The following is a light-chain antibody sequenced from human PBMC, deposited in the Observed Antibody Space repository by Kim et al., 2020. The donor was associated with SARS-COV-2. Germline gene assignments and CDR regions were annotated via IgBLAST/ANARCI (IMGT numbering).Light chain of an antibody. V-gene: IGLV3-10*01. CDR1: GLPNKF. CDR3: YSTDSSGNGV. Sequence: VCLGQTARITCSGDGLPNKFLSWYQQKSGQAPLLVIHDDNKRPSGIPERLSASSSGTLATLTITGAQVEDEAAYYCYSTDSSGNGVFGGGTKLTVL. J-gene: IGLJ3*02. CDR2: DDN.